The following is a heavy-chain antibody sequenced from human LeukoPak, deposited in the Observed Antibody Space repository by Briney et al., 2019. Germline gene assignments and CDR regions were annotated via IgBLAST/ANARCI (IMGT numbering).Heavy chain of an antibody. Sequence: GGSLRLSCAASGFIFSNYWMSWVRLAPGRGLEWVANIKQDGSEEYYVDSVKGCFTISRDNAKNSMYLQMNSLRADDTAVYYCARIFSVYYVFDYWGQGTPVTASS. D-gene: IGHD5/OR15-5a*01. CDR2: IKQDGSEE. V-gene: IGHV3-7*01. CDR3: ARIFSVYYVFDY. J-gene: IGHJ4*02. CDR1: GFIFSNYW.